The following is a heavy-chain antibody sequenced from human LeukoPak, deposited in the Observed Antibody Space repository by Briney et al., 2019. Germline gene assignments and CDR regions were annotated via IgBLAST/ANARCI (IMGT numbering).Heavy chain of an antibody. V-gene: IGHV3-74*01. Sequence: GGSLRLSCAASGFTFSSYWMHWVRQAPGKGLVWVSRINSDGSSTSYADSVKGRFTISRDNSKNTLYLQMNSLRAEDTAVYYCAKDRTAYYDYVWGSSDYWGQGTLVTVSS. J-gene: IGHJ4*02. CDR3: AKDRTAYYDYVWGSSDY. CDR1: GFTFSSYW. D-gene: IGHD3-16*01. CDR2: INSDGSST.